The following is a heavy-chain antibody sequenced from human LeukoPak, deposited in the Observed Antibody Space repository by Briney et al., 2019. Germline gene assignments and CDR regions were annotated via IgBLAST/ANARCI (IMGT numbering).Heavy chain of an antibody. D-gene: IGHD5-12*01. J-gene: IGHJ4*02. CDR2: IYYSGST. CDR1: GGSISSSSYY. Sequence: SETLSLTCTVSGGSISSSSYYWGWIRQPPGKGLEWIGSIYYSGSTYYNPSLKSRVTISVDTSKNQFSLKLSSVTAADTAVYYCARNIVATIGYFDYWGQGALVAVSS. CDR3: ARNIVATIGYFDY. V-gene: IGHV4-39*07.